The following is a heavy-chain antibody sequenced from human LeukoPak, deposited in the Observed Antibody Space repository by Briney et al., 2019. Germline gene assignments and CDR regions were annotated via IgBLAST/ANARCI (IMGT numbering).Heavy chain of an antibody. J-gene: IGHJ4*02. V-gene: IGHV1-24*01. CDR1: GYTLTELS. D-gene: IGHD2-15*01. Sequence: ASVKVSCKVSGYTLTELSMHWVRQAPGKGLEWMGGFDPEDGETIYAQKFQGRVTMTRDTSTSTVYMELSSLRSEDTAVYYCARLWVVAPGTHDATWGQGTLVTVSS. CDR3: ARLWVVAPGTHDAT. CDR2: FDPEDGET.